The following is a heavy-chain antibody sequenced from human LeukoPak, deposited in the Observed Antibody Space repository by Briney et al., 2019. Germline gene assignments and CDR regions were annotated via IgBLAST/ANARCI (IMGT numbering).Heavy chain of an antibody. V-gene: IGHV3-30-3*01. Sequence: GGSLRLSCAASGFTFSSYAMHWVRQAPGKGLEWVAVISYDGSNKYYADSVKGRFTISRDNSKNTLYLQMNSLRAEDTAVYYCARAITIFGELIWGQGTMVTVSS. CDR2: ISYDGSNK. D-gene: IGHD3-3*01. J-gene: IGHJ3*02. CDR3: ARAITIFGELI. CDR1: GFTFSSYA.